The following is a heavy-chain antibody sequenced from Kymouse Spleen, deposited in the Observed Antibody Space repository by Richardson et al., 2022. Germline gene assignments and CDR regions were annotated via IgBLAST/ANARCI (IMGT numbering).Heavy chain of an antibody. CDR3: ARHYDILTGYYGFWYYGMDV. J-gene: IGHJ6*02. Sequence: QVQLVQSGSELKKPGASVKVSCKASGYTFTSYAMNWVRQAPGQGLEWMGWINTNTGNPTYAQGFTGRFVFSLDTSVSTAYLQICSLKAEDTAVYYCARHYDILTGYYGFWYYGMDVWGQGTTVTVSS. CDR2: INTNTGNP. V-gene: IGHV7-4-1*01. D-gene: IGHD3-9*01. CDR1: GYTFTSYA.